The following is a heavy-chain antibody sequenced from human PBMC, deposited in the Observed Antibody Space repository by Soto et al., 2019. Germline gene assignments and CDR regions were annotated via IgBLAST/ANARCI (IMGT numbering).Heavy chain of an antibody. Sequence: PVGSLRLSGAASEFTFSSYAMHWVRQAPGRGLEWVALISFDGTNEYYADSVKGRFTISRDNSKNMLFLQMDSLRPDDSAMYYCARPIPRWSYHYGMDVWGQGTTVTVSS. D-gene: IGHD3-3*01. J-gene: IGHJ6*02. V-gene: IGHV3-30-3*01. CDR1: EFTFSSYA. CDR3: ARPIPRWSYHYGMDV. CDR2: ISFDGTNE.